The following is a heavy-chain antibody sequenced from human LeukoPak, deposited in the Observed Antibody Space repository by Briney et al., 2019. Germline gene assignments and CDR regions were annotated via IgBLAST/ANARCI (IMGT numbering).Heavy chain of an antibody. V-gene: IGHV3-23*01. Sequence: GGSPRLSCAASGFTFTSYSMNWVRQAPGKGLEWVSTISGGGGSTYYADSVKGRFTISRDNSKNTLYLQVNSLRAEDTAVYYCAKGGKWDVTPFDYWGQGTLVTVSS. CDR2: ISGGGGST. CDR3: AKGGKWDVTPFDY. CDR1: GFTFTSYS. J-gene: IGHJ4*02. D-gene: IGHD1-26*01.